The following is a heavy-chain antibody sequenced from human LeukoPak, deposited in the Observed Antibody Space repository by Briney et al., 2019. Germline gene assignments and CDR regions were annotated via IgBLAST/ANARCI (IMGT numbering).Heavy chain of an antibody. V-gene: IGHV3-11*01. J-gene: IGHJ4*02. CDR1: GFVVNDYY. D-gene: IGHD3-10*01. CDR2: ISSRDNLI. CDR3: AREQWFRWEF. Sequence: PGGSLRLSCAASGFVVNDYYMNWIRLAPGKGLEWVSYISSRDNLIYYADSVKGRFTISTDNAKNAVFLQLNRLTVEDTAVYYCAREQWFRWEFWGQGVLVTVPS.